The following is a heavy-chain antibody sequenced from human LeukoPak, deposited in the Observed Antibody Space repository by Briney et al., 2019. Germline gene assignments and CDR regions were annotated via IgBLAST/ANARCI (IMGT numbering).Heavy chain of an antibody. V-gene: IGHV3-30*02. D-gene: IGHD1-14*01. Sequence: GGSLRLSCAASGFTFSSYDMNWVRQAPGKGLEWVSFIRCNGSNIYYADSVKGRFTISRDNSKNSLYLQMNSLRAEDTAVYYFAIDRNDAYDIWGQGTMVTVSS. J-gene: IGHJ3*02. CDR3: AIDRNDAYDI. CDR2: IRCNGSNI. CDR1: GFTFSSYD.